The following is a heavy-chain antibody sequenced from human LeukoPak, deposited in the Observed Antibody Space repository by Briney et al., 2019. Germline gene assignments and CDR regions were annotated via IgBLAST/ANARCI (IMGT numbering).Heavy chain of an antibody. D-gene: IGHD3-10*01. J-gene: IGHJ1*01. V-gene: IGHV1-3*01. CDR2: INAGNGNT. Sequence: ASVKVSCKASGYTFTSYAMHWVRQAPGQRLEWMGWINAGNGNTKYSQKFQGRVTITRDTSASTAYMELSSLRSEDTAVYYCARVGSEYLDFQHWGQGTLVTVSS. CDR3: ARVGSEYLDFQH. CDR1: GYTFTSYA.